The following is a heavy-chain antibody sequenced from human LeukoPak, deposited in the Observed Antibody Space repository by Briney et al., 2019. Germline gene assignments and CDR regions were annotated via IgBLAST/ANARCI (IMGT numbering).Heavy chain of an antibody. CDR2: FDPEDGET. CDR3: ATSPLPHIAAYVGRGAFDI. Sequence: ASVKVSCKVSGYTLTELSMHWVRQAPGKGLEWMGGFDPEDGETIYAQKFQGRVTMTEDTSTDTAYMELSSLRSEDTAVYYCATSPLPHIAAYVGRGAFDIWGQGTMVTVSS. J-gene: IGHJ3*02. V-gene: IGHV1-24*01. D-gene: IGHD6-6*01. CDR1: GYTLTELS.